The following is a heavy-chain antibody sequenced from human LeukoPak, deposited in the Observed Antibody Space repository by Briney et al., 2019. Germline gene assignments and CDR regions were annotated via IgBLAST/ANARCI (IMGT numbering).Heavy chain of an antibody. Sequence: PSETLSLTCTVSGGSISNYYWSWIRQPPGKGLEWIGYIYYSGTTNYNPSLKSRVTVSVDTSKNQFSLKLNSVTAADTAVYYCARGVYIAAAQYGYWGQGTLVTVSS. CDR3: ARGVYIAAAQYGY. CDR1: GGSISNYY. D-gene: IGHD6-13*01. V-gene: IGHV4-59*01. CDR2: IYYSGTT. J-gene: IGHJ4*02.